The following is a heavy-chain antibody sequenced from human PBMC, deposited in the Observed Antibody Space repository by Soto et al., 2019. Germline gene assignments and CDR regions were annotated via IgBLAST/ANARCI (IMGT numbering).Heavy chain of an antibody. Sequence: PSETRSLTCTVPGGSISTYYRSWIRQPPVNGLEWIGYIYYSGSTSYNPSLKSRVTISVDTSKNQFSLKLRSVTAADTAVYYCASDRSSGWDQGYGMDVWGQGTTVTVSS. D-gene: IGHD6-19*01. CDR3: ASDRSSGWDQGYGMDV. V-gene: IGHV4-59*01. CDR2: IYYSGST. J-gene: IGHJ6*02. CDR1: GGSISTYY.